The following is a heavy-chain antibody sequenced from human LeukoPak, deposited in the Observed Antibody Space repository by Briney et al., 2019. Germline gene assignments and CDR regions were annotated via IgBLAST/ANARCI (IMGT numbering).Heavy chain of an antibody. Sequence: GESLRLSCAASGFTVSDYYMSWIRQAPGQGLELVSYISSSSSYTNYADSLQGRFTISRDNAKNSLYLQMNSLRTEATAVYYCSRGRYRCGVFDYWGQATLVTVSS. CDR1: GFTVSDYY. CDR3: SRGRYRCGVFDY. D-gene: IGHD1-26*01. CDR2: ISSSSSYT. V-gene: IGHV3-11*05. J-gene: IGHJ4*02.